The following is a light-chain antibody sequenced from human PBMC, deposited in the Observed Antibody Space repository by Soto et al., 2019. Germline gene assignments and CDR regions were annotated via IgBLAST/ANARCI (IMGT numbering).Light chain of an antibody. J-gene: IGKJ4*01. V-gene: IGKV3-20*01. Sequence: EIVLTQSPGTLSLSPGERATLSCRASQSVSSNYLAWYQQKPGQAPRLLIYGASSRATGIPDRFSGSGSGTGFTPTVSRLEPEDLAVYYCQQYDSSPLTFGGGTKVEIK. CDR2: GAS. CDR1: QSVSSNY. CDR3: QQYDSSPLT.